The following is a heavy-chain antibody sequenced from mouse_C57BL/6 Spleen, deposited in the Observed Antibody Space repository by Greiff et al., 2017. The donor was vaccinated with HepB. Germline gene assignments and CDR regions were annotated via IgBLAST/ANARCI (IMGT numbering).Heavy chain of an antibody. J-gene: IGHJ4*01. CDR3: ARGGAMDY. Sequence: EVQLQQSGPELVKPGASVKISCKASGYTFTDYYMNWVKQSNGKSLEWIGDINPNNGGTSYNQKFKGKATLTVDKSSSTAYMELRSLTSEYSAVYYCARGGAMDYWGQGTSVTVSS. CDR2: INPNNGGT. V-gene: IGHV1-26*01. CDR1: GYTFTDYY.